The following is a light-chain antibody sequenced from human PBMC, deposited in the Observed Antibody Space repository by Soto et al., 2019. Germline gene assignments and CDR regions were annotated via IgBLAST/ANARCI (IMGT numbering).Light chain of an antibody. Sequence: QSVLTQPPSVSGAPGQRVTISCTGSSSNIGAGFDVHWYQQLPGTAPKLLIHDNNNRPSGVPDRFSGSKSGTSASLAITGLQAEDEADYYCQSYDISLSGVVFGGGTKVTVL. J-gene: IGLJ2*01. V-gene: IGLV1-40*01. CDR3: QSYDISLSGVV. CDR2: DNN. CDR1: SSNIGAGFD.